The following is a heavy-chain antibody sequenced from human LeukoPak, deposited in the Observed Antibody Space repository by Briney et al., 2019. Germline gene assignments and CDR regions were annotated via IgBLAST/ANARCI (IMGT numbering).Heavy chain of an antibody. CDR3: AKGAGGFSYYNWFDP. D-gene: IGHD5-18*01. J-gene: IGHJ5*02. CDR1: GDSISSYY. CDR2: IYYSGST. Sequence: SETLSLTCTVSGDSISSYYWSWIRQPPGKGLEWIGYIYYSGSTNYNPSLKSRVTISVDTSKNQFSLKLASVTAADTAIYYCAKGAGGFSYYNWFDPWGQGTLVTVSS. V-gene: IGHV4-59*12.